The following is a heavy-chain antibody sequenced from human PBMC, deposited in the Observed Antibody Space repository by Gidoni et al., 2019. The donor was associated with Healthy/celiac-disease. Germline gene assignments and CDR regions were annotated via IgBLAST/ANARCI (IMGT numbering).Heavy chain of an antibody. J-gene: IGHJ4*02. CDR3: ARSPYYYDSSSQFDY. D-gene: IGHD3-22*01. Sequence: EVQLVESGGGLVKPGGSLRLSGAASGVTFSSYSMNWVLQAPGKGLELVSSISSSSSYIYYADSVKGRFTISRDNAKNSLYLQMNSLRAEDTAVYYCARSPYYYDSSSQFDYWGQGTLVTVSS. CDR2: ISSSSSYI. V-gene: IGHV3-21*01. CDR1: GVTFSSYS.